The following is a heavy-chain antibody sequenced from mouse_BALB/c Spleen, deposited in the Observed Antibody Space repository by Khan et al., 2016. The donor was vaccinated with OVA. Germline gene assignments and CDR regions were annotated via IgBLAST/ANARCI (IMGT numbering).Heavy chain of an antibody. CDR1: GYIFTSYW. CDR2: IYPGTNNT. Sequence: QMQLEESGAELVRPGASVKLSCKTSGYIFTSYWIHWVKQRSGQGLEWIARIYPGTNNTYYNENLKDRATLTADKSSSTAYMQLNSLKSEDSAVYFCAREEALYYFDDWGQGTTLTVSS. V-gene: IGHV1-76*01. J-gene: IGHJ2*01. CDR3: AREEALYYFDD. D-gene: IGHD3-2*02.